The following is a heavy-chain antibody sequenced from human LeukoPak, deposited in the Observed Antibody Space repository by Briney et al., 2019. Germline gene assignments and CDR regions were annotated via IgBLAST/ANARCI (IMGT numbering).Heavy chain of an antibody. D-gene: IGHD3-10*01. CDR1: GFTVSSNY. CDR2: IYSGGGT. CDR3: ARGYGSGSYYNEYFQH. V-gene: IGHV3-66*01. J-gene: IGHJ1*01. Sequence: PGGSLRLSCAASGFTVSSNYMSWVRQAPGKGLEWVSVIYSGGGTYYADSVKGRFTISRDNSKNTLYLQMNSLRAEDTAVYYCARGYGSGSYYNEYFQHWGQGTLVTVSS.